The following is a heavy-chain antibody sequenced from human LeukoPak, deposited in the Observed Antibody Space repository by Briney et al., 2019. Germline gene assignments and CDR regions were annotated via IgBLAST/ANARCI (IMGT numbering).Heavy chain of an antibody. D-gene: IGHD3-10*01. J-gene: IGHJ5*02. CDR1: GYTFTGYY. Sequence: ASVKVSCKASGYTFTGYYMHWVRQAPGQGLEWIGWINPNSGGTNYAQKFQGRVTMTRDTSISTAYMELSRLRSDDTAVYYCARDLPTTMVRGVNSFDPWGQGTLVTVSS. V-gene: IGHV1-2*02. CDR2: INPNSGGT. CDR3: ARDLPTTMVRGVNSFDP.